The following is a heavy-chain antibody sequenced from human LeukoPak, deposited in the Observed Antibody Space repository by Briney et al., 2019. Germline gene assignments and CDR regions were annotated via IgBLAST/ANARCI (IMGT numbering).Heavy chain of an antibody. CDR1: GFTFSTFW. CDR2: IKHDGSEK. D-gene: IGHD3-3*01. V-gene: IGHV3-7*01. Sequence: GGSLRLSCAASGFTFSTFWMSWVRQAPGKGLEWVANIKHDGSEKYYVDSVKGRFTISRDNAKNSLYLQMNSLRAEDTAVYYCARGATYYDFWSGLKVSDYWGQGTLVTVSS. J-gene: IGHJ4*02. CDR3: ARGATYYDFWSGLKVSDY.